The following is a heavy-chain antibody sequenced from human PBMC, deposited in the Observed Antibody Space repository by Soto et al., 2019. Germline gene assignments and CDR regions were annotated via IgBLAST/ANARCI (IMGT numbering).Heavy chain of an antibody. CDR2: IFYSGST. Sequence: SETLSLTCTVSGGSISPYYWSWVRQPPGKGLEWIAFIFYSGSTNYNPSLKSRVTISVDTSKNQYSLKLTSVTAADTAVYYCARHSSQNFDWLEYWGQGTLVTVSS. CDR3: ARHSSQNFDWLEY. J-gene: IGHJ4*02. CDR1: GGSISPYY. V-gene: IGHV4-59*08. D-gene: IGHD3-9*01.